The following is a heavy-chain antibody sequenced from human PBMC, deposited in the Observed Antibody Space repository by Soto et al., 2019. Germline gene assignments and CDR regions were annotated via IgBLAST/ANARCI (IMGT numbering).Heavy chain of an antibody. D-gene: IGHD2-2*02. CDR3: ARVKVPAAIGLMDV. Sequence: ASVKVSCKASGYTFTRYDINWVRQATGQGLEWMGWMNPNSGNTGYAQKFQGRVTMTRNTSISTAYMELSSLRSEDTAVYYCARVKVPAAIGLMDVWGQGTTVTVSS. CDR1: GYTFTRYD. J-gene: IGHJ6*02. V-gene: IGHV1-8*01. CDR2: MNPNSGNT.